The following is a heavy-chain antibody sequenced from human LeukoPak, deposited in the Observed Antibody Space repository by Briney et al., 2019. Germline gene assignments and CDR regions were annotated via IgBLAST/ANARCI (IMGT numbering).Heavy chain of an antibody. CDR2: INPNSGGT. D-gene: IGHD2-15*01. Sequence: ASVKVSCKASGYTFTGYYMHWVRQAPGQGLEWMGWINPNSGGTNYAQKFQGRVTMTRDTPISTAYMELSRLRSDDTAVYYCARAPLGLDIVVVVAATHVDYWGQGTLVTVSS. J-gene: IGHJ4*02. V-gene: IGHV1-2*02. CDR3: ARAPLGLDIVVVVAATHVDY. CDR1: GYTFTGYY.